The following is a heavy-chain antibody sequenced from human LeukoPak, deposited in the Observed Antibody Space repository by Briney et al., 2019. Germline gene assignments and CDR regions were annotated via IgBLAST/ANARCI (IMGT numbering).Heavy chain of an antibody. D-gene: IGHD5-24*01. Sequence: SETLSLTCAVYGGSFSDYYWSWIRQPPGKGLEWIGEINHSGSTNYNPSLKSRVTISVDTSKNQFSLKLNSVTAADTAVYYCARVQMATTGADYWGQGTLVTVSS. J-gene: IGHJ4*02. CDR3: ARVQMATTGADY. CDR1: GGSFSDYY. CDR2: INHSGST. V-gene: IGHV4-34*01.